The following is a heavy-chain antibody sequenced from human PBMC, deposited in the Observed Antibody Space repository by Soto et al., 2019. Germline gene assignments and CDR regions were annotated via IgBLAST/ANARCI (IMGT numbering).Heavy chain of an antibody. Sequence: TLSLTCAVSGGSISSGCYSWSWIRQPPGKGLEWIGYIYHSGSTYYNPSLKSRVTISVDRSKNQFSLKLSSVTAADTAVYYCAREYSGYDFTSDNWFDPWGQGTLVTVSS. D-gene: IGHD5-12*01. V-gene: IGHV4-30-2*01. CDR3: AREYSGYDFTSDNWFDP. CDR2: IYHSGST. CDR1: GGSISSGCYS. J-gene: IGHJ5*02.